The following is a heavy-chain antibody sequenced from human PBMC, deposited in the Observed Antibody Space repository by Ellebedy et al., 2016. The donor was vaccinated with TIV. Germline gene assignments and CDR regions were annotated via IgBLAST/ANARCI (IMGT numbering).Heavy chain of an antibody. CDR1: GFTFSSYA. D-gene: IGHD5-18*01. Sequence: PGGSLRLSCEASGFTFSSYAIHWVRQAPGKGLEWVAVISYDGSNKYYADSVKGRFTISRDNSKNTLYLQMNSLRAEDTAVYYCARANTAMVRRNHMDVWGQGTTVTVSS. J-gene: IGHJ6*02. CDR2: ISYDGSNK. V-gene: IGHV3-30-3*01. CDR3: ARANTAMVRRNHMDV.